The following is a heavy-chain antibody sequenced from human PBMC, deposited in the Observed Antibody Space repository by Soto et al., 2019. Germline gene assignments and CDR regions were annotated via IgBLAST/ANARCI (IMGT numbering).Heavy chain of an antibody. V-gene: IGHV1-8*01. CDR2: MNPNSGNT. CDR1: AYTFTSYD. CDR3: ARQESGGDWLDP. Sequence: ASVKVSCNASAYTFTSYDINWVRQATGQGLEWMGWMNPNSGNTGYAQKFQGRVTMTRNTSISTAYMELSSLRSEDTAVYYCARQESGGDWLDPWGQGTLVTVSS. J-gene: IGHJ5*02.